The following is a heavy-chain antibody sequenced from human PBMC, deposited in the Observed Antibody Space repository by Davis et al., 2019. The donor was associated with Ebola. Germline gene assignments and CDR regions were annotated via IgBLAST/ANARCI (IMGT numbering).Heavy chain of an antibody. J-gene: IGHJ4*02. CDR1: GGSISSYY. V-gene: IGHV4-59*01. Sequence: SETLSLTCTVSGGSISSYYWSWIRQPPGTGLEWIGYIYYSGSTNYNPSLKSRVTISVDTSKNQFSLKLSSVTAADTAVYYCARGVGRYYFDYWGQGTLVTVSS. CDR2: IYYSGST. CDR3: ARGVGRYYFDY. D-gene: IGHD1-26*01.